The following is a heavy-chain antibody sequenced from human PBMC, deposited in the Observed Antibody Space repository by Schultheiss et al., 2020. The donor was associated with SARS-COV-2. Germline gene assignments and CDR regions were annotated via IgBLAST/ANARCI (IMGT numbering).Heavy chain of an antibody. D-gene: IGHD6-19*01. CDR3: AKFRMNSSGWTYGMDV. CDR1: GFTFSSYG. CDR2: ILYDGSNK. J-gene: IGHJ6*02. V-gene: IGHV3-30*18. Sequence: GGSLRLSCAASGFTFSSYGMHWVRQAPGKGLEWVAVILYDGSNKYYADSVKGRFTISRDNSKNTLYLQMNSLRAEDTAVYYCAKFRMNSSGWTYGMDVWGQGTTVTVSS.